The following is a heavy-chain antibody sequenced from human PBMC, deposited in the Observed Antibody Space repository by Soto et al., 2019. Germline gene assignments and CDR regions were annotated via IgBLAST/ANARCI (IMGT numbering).Heavy chain of an antibody. CDR1: GFMFSNYA. V-gene: IGHV3-23*01. Sequence: EVQLLESGGGWVQPGGSLRLSCAASGFMFSNYALSWVRQAPGMGLEWVSSIKPTGGSTYYADSVKGRFTISRDNSKNTLYLHMDGLRADDTAIYFCVNNPLATTGGIEYFQHWGRGTLVTVSS. J-gene: IGHJ1*01. CDR2: IKPTGGST. CDR3: VNNPLATTGGIEYFQH. D-gene: IGHD2-15*01.